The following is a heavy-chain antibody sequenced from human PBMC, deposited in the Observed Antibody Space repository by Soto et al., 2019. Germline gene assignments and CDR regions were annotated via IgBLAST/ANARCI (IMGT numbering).Heavy chain of an antibody. V-gene: IGHV1-18*01. CDR2: ISAYNGNT. CDR3: ARDYDFWSGYPPNWFDP. CDR1: GYTFTSYG. D-gene: IGHD3-3*01. J-gene: IGHJ5*02. Sequence: ASVKVSCKASGYTFTSYGISWVRQAPGQGLEWMGWISAYNGNTNYAQKLQGRVTMTTDTSTSTAYMGLRSLRSDDTAVYYCARDYDFWSGYPPNWFDPWGQGTLVTVSS.